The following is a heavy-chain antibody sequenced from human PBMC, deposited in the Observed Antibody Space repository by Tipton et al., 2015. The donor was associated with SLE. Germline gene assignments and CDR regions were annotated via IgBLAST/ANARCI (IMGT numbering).Heavy chain of an antibody. V-gene: IGHV4-61*09. CDR3: ARAGYSGYDRASYYYYGMDV. Sequence: TLSLTCTVSGGSVSSGSYYWNWIRQPAGKGLEWIGHISTSGSTNYNPSLKSRVTISVDTSKNQFSLKLSSVTAADTAVYYCARAGYSGYDRASYYYYGMDVWGQGTTVTVSS. D-gene: IGHD5-12*01. J-gene: IGHJ6*02. CDR2: ISTSGST. CDR1: GGSVSSGSYY.